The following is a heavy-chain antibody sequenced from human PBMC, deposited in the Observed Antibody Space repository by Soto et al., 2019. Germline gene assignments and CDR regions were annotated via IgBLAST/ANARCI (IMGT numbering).Heavy chain of an antibody. CDR2: IITIFNTA. D-gene: IGHD2-8*01. CDR1: GGTFSSDA. J-gene: IGHJ6*02. CDR3: ARSRCTNGVCYSLSPGLDV. Sequence: GASVKVSCKASGGTFSSDAISWVRQAPGHGLEWMGGIITIFNTANYAQMFHGRVTITADESTSTAYMELSSLRSEDTAVYYCARSRCTNGVCYSLSPGLDVWGPGTTVTVSS. V-gene: IGHV1-69*13.